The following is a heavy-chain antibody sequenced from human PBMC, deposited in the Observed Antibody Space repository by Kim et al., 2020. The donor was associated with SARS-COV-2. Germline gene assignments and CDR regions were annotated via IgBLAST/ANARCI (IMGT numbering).Heavy chain of an antibody. Sequence: ADSVKGRFTIARDNAKNSLYLQMNSLRDEDTAVYYCAREGCGGDCFFLDVWGQGTTVTVSS. CDR3: AREGCGGDCFFLDV. V-gene: IGHV3-48*02. D-gene: IGHD2-21*02. J-gene: IGHJ6*02.